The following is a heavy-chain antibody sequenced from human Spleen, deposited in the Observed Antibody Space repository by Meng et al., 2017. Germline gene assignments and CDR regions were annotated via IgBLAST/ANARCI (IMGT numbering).Heavy chain of an antibody. CDR1: GGSSSDYY. D-gene: IGHD4-11*01. J-gene: IGHJ4*02. CDR3: ARGPTTMAHDFDY. CDR2: INHSGST. V-gene: IGHV4-34*01. Sequence: QGLLQQGGAGLLKPSESLSLPFVIPGGSSSDYYWSWILQPPGKGLEWIGGINHSGSTNYNPSLESRATISVDTSQNNLSLKLSSVTAADSAVYYCARGPTTMAHDFDYWGQGTLVTVSS.